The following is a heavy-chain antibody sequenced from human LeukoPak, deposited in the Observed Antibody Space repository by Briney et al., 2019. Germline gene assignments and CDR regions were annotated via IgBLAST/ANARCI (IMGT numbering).Heavy chain of an antibody. CDR1: GYTLTELS. CDR2: FDPEDGET. Sequence: GASVKVSCTVSGYTLTELSMHWVRQAPGKGLEWMGGFDPEDGETIYAQKFQGRVTMTEDTSTDTAYMELSSLRSEDTAVYYCATYDILTANWFDPWGQGTLVTVSS. CDR3: ATYDILTANWFDP. J-gene: IGHJ5*02. V-gene: IGHV1-24*01. D-gene: IGHD3-9*01.